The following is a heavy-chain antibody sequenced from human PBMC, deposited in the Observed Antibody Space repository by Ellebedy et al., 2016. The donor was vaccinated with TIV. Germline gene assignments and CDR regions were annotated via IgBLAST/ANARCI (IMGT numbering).Heavy chain of an antibody. CDR2: IKEDGSEK. CDR1: GFTFSSLW. V-gene: IGHV3-7*04. D-gene: IGHD1/OR15-1a*01. CDR3: ARENWTNDY. J-gene: IGHJ4*02. Sequence: GESLKISCAASGFTFSSLWMSWVRQAPGKGLEWVANIKEDGSEKNYVDSVKGRFTISRDNAKNALYLQMNSVRAEYTAVYYCARENWTNDYWGQGTLVTVSS.